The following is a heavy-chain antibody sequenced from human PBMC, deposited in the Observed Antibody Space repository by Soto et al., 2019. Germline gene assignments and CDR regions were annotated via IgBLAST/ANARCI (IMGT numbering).Heavy chain of an antibody. V-gene: IGHV4-31*03. J-gene: IGHJ6*02. D-gene: IGHD5-12*01. Sequence: TLSLTCTVSGGSISRGGYYWSWIRQHPGKGLEWTGYMYYSGSTYYNPSLKSRVTISVDTSKNQFSLKMRSVTTAATTVEYCGITGGLKDKHYYYYYGMDVWGQGTTVTVSS. CDR3: GITGGLKDKHYYYYYGMDV. CDR2: MYYSGST. CDR1: GGSISRGGYY.